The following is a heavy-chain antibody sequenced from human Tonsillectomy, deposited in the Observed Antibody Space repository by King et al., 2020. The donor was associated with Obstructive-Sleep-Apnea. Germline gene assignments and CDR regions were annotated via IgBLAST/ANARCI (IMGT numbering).Heavy chain of an antibody. J-gene: IGHJ4*02. CDR1: GFIFNTYG. CDR3: AKDMIVAVPAGMKQPAVDD. D-gene: IGHD2-2*01. CDR2: IRFYGSNK. V-gene: IGHV3-30*02. Sequence: VQLVESGGGVVQPGESLRLSCAASGFIFNTYGMHWVRQAPGKGLVWVACIRFYGSNKYYADSVRGRFTISRDNSKNMLYLQMSSLRAEDTAVYYCAKDMIVAVPAGMKQPAVDDWGQGTLVTVSS.